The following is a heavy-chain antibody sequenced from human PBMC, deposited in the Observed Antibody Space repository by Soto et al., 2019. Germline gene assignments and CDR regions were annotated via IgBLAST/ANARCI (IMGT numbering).Heavy chain of an antibody. CDR1: GFSLSTSGMC. Sequence: GSGPTLVNPTQTLTLTCTFSGFSLSTSGMCVSWIRQPPGKALEWLALIDWDDDKYYSTSLKTRLTISKDTSKNQVVLTMTNMDPVDTATYYCARILSSSYEPGWFDPRGQGTLVTVSS. J-gene: IGHJ5*02. CDR3: ARILSSSYEPGWFDP. V-gene: IGHV2-70*01. D-gene: IGHD6-13*01. CDR2: IDWDDDK.